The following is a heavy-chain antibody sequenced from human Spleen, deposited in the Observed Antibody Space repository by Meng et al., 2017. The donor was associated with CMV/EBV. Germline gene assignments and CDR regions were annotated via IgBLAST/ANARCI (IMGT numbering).Heavy chain of an antibody. CDR3: ARSGGYNFPYYYYGMDV. D-gene: IGHD5-24*01. Sequence: GESLKISCAASGFTFSSYSMNWVRQAPGKGLEWVSSISSSSSYIYYADSVKGRFTISRDNAKNSLYLQVNSLRAEDTAVYYCARSGGYNFPYYYYGMDVWGQGTTVTVSS. J-gene: IGHJ6*02. CDR1: GFTFSSYS. V-gene: IGHV3-21*01. CDR2: ISSSSSYI.